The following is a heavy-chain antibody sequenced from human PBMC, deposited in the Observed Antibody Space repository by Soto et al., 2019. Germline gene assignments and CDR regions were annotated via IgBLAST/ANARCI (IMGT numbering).Heavy chain of an antibody. D-gene: IGHD1-26*01. CDR3: ARRYGGNLDY. J-gene: IGHJ4*02. CDR2: IYYSGGT. V-gene: IGHV4-59*08. CDR1: GGAISSYY. Sequence: QVQLQESGPGLVKPSETLSLTCTVSGGAISSYYWSWIRQPPGKGLEWIGYIYYSGGTNYNPSLKSRVTISVDSSKNHFSLKLSSVTAADTAVYYCARRYGGNLDYWGQGTLVTVSS.